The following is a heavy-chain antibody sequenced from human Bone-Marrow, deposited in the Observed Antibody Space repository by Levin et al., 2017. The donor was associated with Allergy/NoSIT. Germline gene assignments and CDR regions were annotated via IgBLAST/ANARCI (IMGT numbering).Heavy chain of an antibody. CDR1: GFTFSSYT. CDR2: ISYDGSNK. Sequence: GESLKISCAASGFTFSSYTMHWVRQAPGKGLEWVAVISYDGSNKYYADSVKGRFTISRDISKNTLYLQMNSLRAEDTAVYYCARVDSRGSGYSYGYFDSWGQGTLVTVSS. J-gene: IGHJ4*02. CDR3: ARVDSRGSGYSYGYFDS. V-gene: IGHV3-30-3*01. D-gene: IGHD5-18*01.